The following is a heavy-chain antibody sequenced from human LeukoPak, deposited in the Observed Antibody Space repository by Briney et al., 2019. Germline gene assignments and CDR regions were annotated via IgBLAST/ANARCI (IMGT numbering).Heavy chain of an antibody. D-gene: IGHD5-18*01. J-gene: IGHJ6*02. CDR1: GGSISSSSYY. Sequence: KSSETLSLTCTVSGGSISSSSYYWGWIRQPPGKGLEWIGSIYYSGSTYYNPFLKSRVTISVDTSKNQFSLKLSSVTAADTAVYYCARERGHSLVTSRARYYYGMDVWGQGTTVTVSS. CDR3: ARERGHSLVTSRARYYYGMDV. V-gene: IGHV4-39*02. CDR2: IYYSGST.